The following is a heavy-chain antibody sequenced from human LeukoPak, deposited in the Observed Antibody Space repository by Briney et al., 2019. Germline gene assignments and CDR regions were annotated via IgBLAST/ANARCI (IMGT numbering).Heavy chain of an antibody. V-gene: IGHV1-3*01. Sequence: ASVKASCKASGYTFTSYAMHWVRQAPGQRLEWMGWINAGNGNTKYSQKFQGRVTITRDTSASTAYMELSSLRSEDTAVYYCARDPVWFGELLSPLYWGQGTLVTVSS. CDR1: GYTFTSYA. J-gene: IGHJ4*02. D-gene: IGHD3-10*01. CDR2: INAGNGNT. CDR3: ARDPVWFGELLSPLY.